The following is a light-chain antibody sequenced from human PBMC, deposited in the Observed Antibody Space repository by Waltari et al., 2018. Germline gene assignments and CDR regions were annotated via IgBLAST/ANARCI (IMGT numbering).Light chain of an antibody. Sequence: EIVLAQSPASLSFSPGERATLSCRASQSVGRFLAWYQRKPGQAPRLLIYDTSDRATGTPARFSGSGSVTDFTLTFSSLEPEDFAVYYCQHRGNWPLLAFGQGTRLEIK. V-gene: IGKV3-11*01. CDR1: QSVGRF. CDR2: DTS. J-gene: IGKJ5*01. CDR3: QHRGNWPLLA.